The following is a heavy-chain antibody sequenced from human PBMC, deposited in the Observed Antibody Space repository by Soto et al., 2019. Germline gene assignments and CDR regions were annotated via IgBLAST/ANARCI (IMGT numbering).Heavy chain of an antibody. D-gene: IGHD6-13*01. CDR1: GFTFSSYW. CDR3: ARGLYSVSPATTGH. Sequence: EVQLMESGGGLVQPGGSLRLSCAASGFTFSSYWMHWVRQAPGKGLVWVSRVNSDGSSTSYADSVKGRFTISRDNAKSTLYLQMDSLRAEDTAVYYCARGLYSVSPATTGHWGKGTLVTVSS. J-gene: IGHJ4*02. CDR2: VNSDGSST. V-gene: IGHV3-74*01.